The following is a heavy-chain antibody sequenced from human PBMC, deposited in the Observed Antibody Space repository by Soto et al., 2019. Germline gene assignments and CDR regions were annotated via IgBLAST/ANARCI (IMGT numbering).Heavy chain of an antibody. D-gene: IGHD2-2*01. CDR1: AGSIIRYY. CDR2: IYTSGST. V-gene: IGHV4-4*07. Sequence: TLTLTPSISAGSIIRYYWRCIRQPAGKGLEWIGRIYTSGSTNYNPSLKSRVTMSVDTSKNQFSLKLSSVTAADTVVYYCARVSKVIVVVPAADNWFDPWGQGALVTVSS. CDR3: ARVSKVIVVVPAADNWFDP. J-gene: IGHJ5*02.